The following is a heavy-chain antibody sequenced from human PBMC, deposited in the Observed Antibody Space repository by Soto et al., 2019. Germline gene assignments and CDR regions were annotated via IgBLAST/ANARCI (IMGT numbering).Heavy chain of an antibody. CDR1: GSSVSSGSYY. J-gene: IGHJ6*02. CDR2: IYYSGST. D-gene: IGHD6-6*01. Sequence: QVQLQESGPGLVKPSETLSLTCTVSGSSVSSGSYYWSWIRQPPGKGLEWIGYIYYSGSTNYNPSLKSRVTISVDTSKNQFSLKLSSVTAADTAVYYCARISSSYYYYGMDVWGQGTTVTVSS. CDR3: ARISSSYYYYGMDV. V-gene: IGHV4-61*01.